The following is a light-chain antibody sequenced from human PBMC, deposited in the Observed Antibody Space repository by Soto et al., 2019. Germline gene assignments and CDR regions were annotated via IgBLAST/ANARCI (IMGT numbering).Light chain of an antibody. CDR2: EVS. V-gene: IGLV2-14*01. CDR1: SSDVGGYNY. J-gene: IGLJ1*01. CDR3: SSYTSSSPPYV. Sequence: QSALTQPASVSGSPGQSITISCTGTSSDVGGYNYVSWYQQHPGKAPKLMIYEVSNRPSRVSNRFSGSKSGNTASLTISGLQAEDEDDYYCSSYTSSSPPYVFGTGTKVTVL.